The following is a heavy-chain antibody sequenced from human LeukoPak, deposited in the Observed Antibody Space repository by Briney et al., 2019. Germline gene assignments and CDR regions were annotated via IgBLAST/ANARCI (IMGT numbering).Heavy chain of an antibody. V-gene: IGHV3-30*02. Sequence: PGGSLRLFCAASGFTFSSYGMHWVRQAPGKGLEWVAFIRYDGSNKYYADSVKGRFTISRDNSKNTLYLQMNSLRAEDTAVYYCAKDLSPIVVVPAASNYWGQGNLVTVSS. J-gene: IGHJ4*02. CDR1: GFTFSSYG. CDR3: AKDLSPIVVVPAASNY. D-gene: IGHD2-2*01. CDR2: IRYDGSNK.